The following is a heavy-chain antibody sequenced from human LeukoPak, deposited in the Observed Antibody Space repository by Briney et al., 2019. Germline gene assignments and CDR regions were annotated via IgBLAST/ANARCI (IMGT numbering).Heavy chain of an antibody. V-gene: IGHV3-7*01. J-gene: IGHJ4*02. CDR2: IKQDGSER. CDR1: GFTFSSYW. D-gene: IGHD4-23*01. Sequence: GGSLRLSCAAPGFTFSSYWMSWVRQAPGKGLEWVANIKQDGSERYYVDSVKGRFTISRDNAKNSLYLQMNSLRAEDTAVYYCARAAAYGGNSGSYVDYWGQGTLVTVSS. CDR3: ARAAAYGGNSGSYVDY.